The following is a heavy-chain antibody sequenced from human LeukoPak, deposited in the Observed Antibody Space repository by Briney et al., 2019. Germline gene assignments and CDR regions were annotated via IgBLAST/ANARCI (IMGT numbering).Heavy chain of an antibody. D-gene: IGHD6-13*01. CDR2: INPNSGGT. J-gene: IGHJ4*02. CDR3: AREAMNSSTWSSFGY. V-gene: IGHV1-2*02. CDR1: GYTFTGYY. Sequence: GASVKVSCKASGYTFTGYYMHWVRQAPGQGLEWMGWINPNSGGTNYAQKFQGRVTMTRDTSISTAYMELSRLRSDDTAVYYCAREAMNSSTWSSFGYWGQGTLVTVSS.